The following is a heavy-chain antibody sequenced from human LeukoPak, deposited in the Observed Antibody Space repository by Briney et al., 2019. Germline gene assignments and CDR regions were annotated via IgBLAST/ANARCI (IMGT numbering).Heavy chain of an antibody. CDR2: INSDGSST. Sequence: GGSLRLSCAASGFTFSSYWMHWVRQAPGKGLVWVSRINSDGSSTSYADSVKGRFTISRDNAKNTLYLQMNSLRAEDTAVYYCAKDPNGDYVGAFDSWDQGTRVTVSS. J-gene: IGHJ3*02. CDR3: AKDPNGDYVGAFDS. CDR1: GFTFSSYW. V-gene: IGHV3-74*01. D-gene: IGHD4-17*01.